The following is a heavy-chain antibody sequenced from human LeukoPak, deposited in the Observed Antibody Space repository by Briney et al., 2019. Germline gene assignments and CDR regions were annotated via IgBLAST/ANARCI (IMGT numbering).Heavy chain of an antibody. D-gene: IGHD5-18*01. J-gene: IGHJ4*02. CDR3: AKDINGYSPLFDY. CDR2: ISWNSGSI. Sequence: PGGSLRLSCAASGFTFDDYAMHWVRQAPGKGLEWVSGISWNSGSIGYADSVKGRFTISRDNAKNSLYLQMNSLRAEDTALYYCAKDINGYSPLFDYWGQGTLVTVSS. CDR1: GFTFDDYA. V-gene: IGHV3-9*01.